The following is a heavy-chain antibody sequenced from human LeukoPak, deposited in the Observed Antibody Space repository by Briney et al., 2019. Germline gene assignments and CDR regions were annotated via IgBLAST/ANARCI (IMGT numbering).Heavy chain of an antibody. Sequence: GGSLRLSCAVSGFTVSSNYMSWVRQAPGKGLEWVSVIYSGGSTYYTDSVKGRFTISRDNSKNTLFLQMNTLRAEDTAVYYCARGVVSGYAEFDYWGQGTLVTVSS. CDR2: IYSGGST. J-gene: IGHJ4*02. CDR3: ARGVVSGYAEFDY. CDR1: GFTVSSNY. V-gene: IGHV3-53*01. D-gene: IGHD5-12*01.